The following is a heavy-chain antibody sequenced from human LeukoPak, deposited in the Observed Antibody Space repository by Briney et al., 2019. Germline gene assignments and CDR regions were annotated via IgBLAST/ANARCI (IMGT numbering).Heavy chain of an antibody. CDR2: IIPIFGTA. J-gene: IGHJ6*02. Sequence: PVKVSCKASGGTFSSYAISWVRQAPGQGLEWMGGIIPIFGTANYAQKFQGRVTITADESTSTAYMELSSLRSEDTAVYYCAESPPHCSSTSCYGGSWYAYDYGMDVWGQGTTVTVSS. CDR1: GGTFSSYA. CDR3: AESPPHCSSTSCYGGSWYAYDYGMDV. V-gene: IGHV1-69*13. D-gene: IGHD2-2*01.